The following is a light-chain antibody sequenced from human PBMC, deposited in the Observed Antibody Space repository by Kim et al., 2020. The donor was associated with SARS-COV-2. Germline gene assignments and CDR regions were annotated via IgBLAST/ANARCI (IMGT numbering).Light chain of an antibody. J-gene: IGLJ3*02. CDR2: QDS. CDR1: KLGDKY. CDR3: QAWDSRPWV. Sequence: SYELTQPPSVSVSPGQTASITCSGDKLGDKYACWYQQKPGQSPVLVIYQDSKRPSGIPERFSGSNSGNTATLTISGTQAMDEADYYCQAWDSRPWVFGGG. V-gene: IGLV3-1*01.